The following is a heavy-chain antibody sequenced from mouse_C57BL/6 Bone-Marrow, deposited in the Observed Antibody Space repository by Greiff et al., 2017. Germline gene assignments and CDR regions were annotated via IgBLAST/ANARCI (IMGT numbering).Heavy chain of an antibody. D-gene: IGHD4-1*01. CDR2: ISYDGSN. Sequence: VQLKQSGPGLVKPSQSLSLTCSVPGYSITSGYYWNWIRQFPGNKLEWMGYISYDGSNNYNPSLKNRISITRDTSKNQFFLKLNSVTTEDTATYYCARRVSNWVYAMDYWGQGTSVTVSS. CDR3: ARRVSNWVYAMDY. J-gene: IGHJ4*01. CDR1: GYSITSGYY. V-gene: IGHV3-6*01.